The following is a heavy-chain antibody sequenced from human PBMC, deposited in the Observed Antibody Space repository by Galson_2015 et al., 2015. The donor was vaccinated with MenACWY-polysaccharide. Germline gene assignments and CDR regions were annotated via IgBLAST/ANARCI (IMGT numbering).Heavy chain of an antibody. D-gene: IGHD2-15*01. CDR3: ARDTPGYCNVGSCEDLDY. CDR1: GDSVSSNSGS. V-gene: IGHV6-1*01. J-gene: IGHJ4*02. Sequence: CAISGDSVSSNSGSWHWVRQSPSRGLEWLGRTYYRSKWYSYYGASVKGRITINPDTSKNQFSLQLNSVTPEDTAVYYCARDTPGYCNVGSCEDLDYWGQGTLVTVSS. CDR2: TYYRSKWYS.